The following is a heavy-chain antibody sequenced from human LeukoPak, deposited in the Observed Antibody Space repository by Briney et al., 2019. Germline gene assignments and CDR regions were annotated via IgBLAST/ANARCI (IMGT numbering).Heavy chain of an antibody. V-gene: IGHV3-21*01. Sequence: GGSLRLSCAASGFSFSSYSMNWVRQAPGKGLEWVSSISSSSSYIYHADSVKGRFTLSRDNAKNSLYLQTNSLRAEDTAVYYCALSRGGTNFDYWGQGALVTVSS. CDR1: GFSFSSYS. J-gene: IGHJ4*02. CDR2: ISSSSSYI. D-gene: IGHD2-2*01. CDR3: ALSRGGTNFDY.